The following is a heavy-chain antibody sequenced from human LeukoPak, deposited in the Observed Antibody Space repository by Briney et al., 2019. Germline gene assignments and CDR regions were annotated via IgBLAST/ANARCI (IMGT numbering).Heavy chain of an antibody. CDR3: VILPIVEVPAFKQNLDH. CDR2: ISYDGSQK. CDR1: GFDFSAFG. V-gene: IGHV3-30*03. Sequence: PGGSLRLSCAASGFDFSAFGMNWVRQAPGKGLEWVAVISYDGSQKYYADSVKGRFTISRDNPKKSVHLQMNSLRAEDTAVYYCVILPIVEVPAFKQNLDHWGQGILVTVSS. D-gene: IGHD2-2*01. J-gene: IGHJ4*02.